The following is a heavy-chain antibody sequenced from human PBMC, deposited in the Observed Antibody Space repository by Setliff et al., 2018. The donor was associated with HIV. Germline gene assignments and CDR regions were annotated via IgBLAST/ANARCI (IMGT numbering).Heavy chain of an antibody. Sequence: HPGGSLRLSCAASGFIFSDYAIHWVRQAPGKGLEWVAVIGYDGSKEYYADSVKGRFTVSRDNSKAYLQMNSLRGEDTAVYYCARDPRFDAFDIWGQGTMVTVSS. J-gene: IGHJ3*02. CDR2: IGYDGSKE. CDR1: GFIFSDYA. CDR3: ARDPRFDAFDI. V-gene: IGHV3-30-3*01.